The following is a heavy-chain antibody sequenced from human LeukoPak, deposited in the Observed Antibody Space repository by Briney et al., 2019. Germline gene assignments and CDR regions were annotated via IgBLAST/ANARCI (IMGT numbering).Heavy chain of an antibody. CDR1: GGSVSSGSYY. J-gene: IGHJ6*02. Sequence: PSETLSLTCTVSGGSVSSGSYYWGWIRQPPGTGLEWIGYMSYSGSTNYNPSLKSRVTISVDTSKNQFSLKLSSVAAADTAVYYCARVFRTAAGSYFYYYGMDVWGQGTTVTVSS. V-gene: IGHV4-61*01. CDR2: MSYSGST. D-gene: IGHD6-13*01. CDR3: ARVFRTAAGSYFYYYGMDV.